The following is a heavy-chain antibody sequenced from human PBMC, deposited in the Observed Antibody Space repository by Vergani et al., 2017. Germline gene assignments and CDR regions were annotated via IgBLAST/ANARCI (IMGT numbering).Heavy chain of an antibody. CDR1: GGSFSGYY. Sequence: QVQLQQWGAGLLKPSETLSLTCAVYGGSFSGYYWSWIRQPPGKGLEWIGEINHSGSTYYNPSLKSRVTISVDTSKNQFSLKLSSVTAADTAVYYCARQGIAAAGPVYYFDYWGQGTLVTVSS. J-gene: IGHJ4*02. CDR2: INHSGST. D-gene: IGHD6-13*01. CDR3: ARQGIAAAGPVYYFDY. V-gene: IGHV4-34*01.